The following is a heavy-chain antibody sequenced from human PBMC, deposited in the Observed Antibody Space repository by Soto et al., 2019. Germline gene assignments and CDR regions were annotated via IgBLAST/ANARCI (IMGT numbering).Heavy chain of an antibody. CDR3: ARDRIVMGVRYFAY. J-gene: IGHJ4*02. Sequence: ASVKVSCKASGYTFTSYGISWVRQAPGQGLEWMGWISAYNGNTNYAQKLQGRVTMTTDTSTSTAYMELRSLRSDDTAVYYCARDRIVMGVRYFAYWGQGTLVTVSS. V-gene: IGHV1-18*01. D-gene: IGHD3-10*01. CDR1: GYTFTSYG. CDR2: ISAYNGNT.